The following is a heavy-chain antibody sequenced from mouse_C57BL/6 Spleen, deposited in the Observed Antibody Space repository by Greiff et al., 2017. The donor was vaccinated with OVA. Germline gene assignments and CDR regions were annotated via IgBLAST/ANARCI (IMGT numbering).Heavy chain of an antibody. D-gene: IGHD1-1*01. CDR2: INYDGSST. V-gene: IGHV5-16*01. CDR3: ARNYGSSSHWYFDV. CDR1: GFTFSDYY. Sequence: DVKLVESEGGLVQPGSSMKLSCTASGFTFSDYYMAWVRQVPEKGLEWVANINYDGSSTYYLDSLKSRFIISRDNAKNILYLQMSSLKSEDTATYYCARNYGSSSHWYFDVWGTGTTVTVSS. J-gene: IGHJ1*03.